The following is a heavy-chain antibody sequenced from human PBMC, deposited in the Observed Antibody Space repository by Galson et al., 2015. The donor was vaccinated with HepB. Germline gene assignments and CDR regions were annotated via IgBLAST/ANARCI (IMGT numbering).Heavy chain of an antibody. CDR3: AGDRDGDFAAHFDY. CDR2: IQQDESEK. J-gene: IGHJ4*02. V-gene: IGHV3-7*05. CDR1: GFSFSRYW. Sequence: SLRLSCAASGFSFSRYWMNWVRQAPGKGLEWVANIQQDESEKYYVDSVKGRFTISRDNAKSSLYMQMNSLKVEDTAVYYCAGDRDGDFAAHFDYWGLGTLVTVSS. D-gene: IGHD2-21*02.